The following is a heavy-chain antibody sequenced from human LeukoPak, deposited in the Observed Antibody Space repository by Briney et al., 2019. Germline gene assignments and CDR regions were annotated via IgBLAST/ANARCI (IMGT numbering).Heavy chain of an antibody. J-gene: IGHJ5*02. CDR1: GASISSNNYY. Sequence: SETLSLTCTVSGASISSNNYYWGWLRQPPGKGLEWIATIYYTGTTYYSPSLKSRVTILVDTSKNQFSLKLSSVTAADTAVYYCTRVDTAMSAFDPWGQGTLVTVSS. V-gene: IGHV4-39*07. CDR3: TRVDTAMSAFDP. D-gene: IGHD5-18*01. CDR2: IYYTGTT.